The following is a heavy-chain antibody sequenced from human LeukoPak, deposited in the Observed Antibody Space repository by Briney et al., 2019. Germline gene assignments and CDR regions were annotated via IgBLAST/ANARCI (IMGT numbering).Heavy chain of an antibody. V-gene: IGHV3-21*01. CDR3: ARGTDSTQDYMDV. Sequence: GGSLRLSCAASGFTFSSYSMNWVRQAPGKGLEWVSSISSSSSYIYYADSVKGRFTISRDNAKNSLYLQMNSLRAEDTAVYYCARGTDSTQDYMDVWGKGTTVTVSS. CDR1: GFTFSSYS. D-gene: IGHD1-1*01. J-gene: IGHJ6*03. CDR2: ISSSSSYI.